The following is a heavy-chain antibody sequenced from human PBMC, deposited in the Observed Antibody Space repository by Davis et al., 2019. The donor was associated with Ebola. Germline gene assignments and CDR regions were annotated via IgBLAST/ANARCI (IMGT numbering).Heavy chain of an antibody. Sequence: PGGSLRLSCAASGFTFSNAWMSWVRQAPGKGLEWVGRIKSKTDGGTTDYAAPVKGRFTISRDDSKNTLYLQMNSLKTEDTAVYYCTTESNIVLMVYGKDWGQGTLVTVSS. V-gene: IGHV3-15*01. CDR2: IKSKTDGGTT. D-gene: IGHD2-8*01. CDR1: GFTFSNAW. CDR3: TTESNIVLMVYGKD. J-gene: IGHJ4*02.